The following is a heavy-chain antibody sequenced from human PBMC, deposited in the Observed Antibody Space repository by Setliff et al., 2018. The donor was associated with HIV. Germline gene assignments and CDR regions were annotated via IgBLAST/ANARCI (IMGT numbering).Heavy chain of an antibody. CDR2: IYSSGST. J-gene: IGHJ5*02. CDR1: GGSISGHY. D-gene: IGHD3-10*01. CDR3: ARHSGVASPNWFDP. Sequence: ASETLSLTCTVSGGSISGHYWSWIRQPPGRGLEWIGYIYSSGSTNFNPPLQSRATISVDTSKNQFSLKLSSVTAADTAVYYCARHSGVASPNWFDPWGQGTLVTVSS. V-gene: IGHV4-4*09.